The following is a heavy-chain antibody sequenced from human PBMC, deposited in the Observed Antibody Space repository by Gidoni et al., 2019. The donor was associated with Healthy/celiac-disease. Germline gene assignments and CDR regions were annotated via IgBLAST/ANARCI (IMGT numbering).Heavy chain of an antibody. V-gene: IGHV3-21*01. J-gene: IGHJ4*02. CDR1: GFTFSSYS. Sequence: EVQLVESGGGLVKPGGSLRLSCAASGFTFSSYSMNWVRQAPGKGLEWVSSISSSSSYIYYADSVKGRFTISRDNAKNSLYLQMNSLRAEDTAVYYCARDTKLAVAGPLLCDYWGQGTLVTVSS. CDR3: ARDTKLAVAGPLLCDY. CDR2: ISSSSSYI. D-gene: IGHD6-19*01.